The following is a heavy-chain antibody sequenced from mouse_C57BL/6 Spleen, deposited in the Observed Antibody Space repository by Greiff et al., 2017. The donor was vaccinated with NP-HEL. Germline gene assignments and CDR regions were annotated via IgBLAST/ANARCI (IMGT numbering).Heavy chain of an antibody. V-gene: IGHV5-4*01. CDR1: GFTFSSYA. CDR2: ISDGGSYT. CDR3: ANYGSSQYYAMDY. J-gene: IGHJ4*01. Sequence: DVQLVESGGGLVKPGGSLKLSCAASGFTFSSYAMSWVRQTPEKRLEWVATISDGGSYTYYPDNVKGRFTISRDNAKNNLYLQMSHLKSEDTAMYYCANYGSSQYYAMDYWGQGTSVTVSS. D-gene: IGHD1-1*01.